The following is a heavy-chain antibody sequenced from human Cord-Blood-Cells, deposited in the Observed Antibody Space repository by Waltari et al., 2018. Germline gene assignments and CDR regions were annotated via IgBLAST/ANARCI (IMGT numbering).Heavy chain of an antibody. Sequence: QLQLQESGPGLVKPSETLSLTCTVSGGSISSSSYYWGWIRQPPGKGLEWIGSINYSGSHYYDPSLTSRVTISVDTSKTQFSLKLSSVTAADTAVYYCANRQNSYYYDSSGYYDAFDIWGQGTMVTVSS. J-gene: IGHJ3*02. V-gene: IGHV4-39*01. CDR2: INYSGSH. CDR1: GGSISSSSYY. CDR3: ANRQNSYYYDSSGYYDAFDI. D-gene: IGHD3-22*01.